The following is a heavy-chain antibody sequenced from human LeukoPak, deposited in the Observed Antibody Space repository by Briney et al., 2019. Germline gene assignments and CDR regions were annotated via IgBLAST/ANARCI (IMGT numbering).Heavy chain of an antibody. CDR1: GFTFSDHY. J-gene: IGHJ3*02. CDR2: INSDGSTT. Sequence: PGGSLRLSCAASGFTFSDHYMGWVRQAPGKGLVWVSRINSDGSTTSYADSVKGRFTISRDNAKNTLYLQMNSLRAEDTAVYYCARKDVFDIWGQGTMVTVSS. V-gene: IGHV3-74*01. CDR3: ARKDVFDI.